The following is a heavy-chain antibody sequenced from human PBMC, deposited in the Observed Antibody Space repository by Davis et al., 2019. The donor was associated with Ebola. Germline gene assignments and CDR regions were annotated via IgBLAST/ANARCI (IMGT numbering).Heavy chain of an antibody. CDR3: ARAQFPTTSDH. J-gene: IGHJ4*02. Sequence: SETLSLTCAVSGGSISSGGHSWSWIRQPPGEGLEWIGYIDHTGFTFYKPSLKSRVTISVDKSKNQFSLSMTSVTAADTAVYYCARAQFPTTSDHWGQGTLVTVSS. D-gene: IGHD1-1*01. CDR1: GGSISSGGHS. CDR2: IDHTGFT. V-gene: IGHV4-30-2*01.